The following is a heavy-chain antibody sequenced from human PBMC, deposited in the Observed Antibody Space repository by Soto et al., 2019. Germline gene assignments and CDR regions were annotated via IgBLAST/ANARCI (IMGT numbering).Heavy chain of an antibody. Sequence: SETRSLPGTVSGCSISSYYWHWLRQPPVKGLEWIGYIYYSGSTNYNPSLKSRVTISVDTSKNQFSLKLSSVTAADTAVYYCARSYDYGAKFYEVAFDIWGQGTMVTVSS. V-gene: IGHV4-59*01. J-gene: IGHJ3*02. D-gene: IGHD4-17*01. CDR3: ARSYDYGAKFYEVAFDI. CDR1: GCSISSYY. CDR2: IYYSGST.